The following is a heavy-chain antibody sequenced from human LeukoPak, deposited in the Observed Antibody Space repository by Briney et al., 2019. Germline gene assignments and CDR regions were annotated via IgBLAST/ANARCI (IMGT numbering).Heavy chain of an antibody. V-gene: IGHV3-53*01. CDR2: IYSGGST. CDR3: ARGFVDTFFPYYYYGMDV. J-gene: IGHJ6*02. CDR1: GFMFSSNW. D-gene: IGHD5-18*01. Sequence: PGGSLRLSCAASGFMFSSNWMSWVRQAPGKGLEWVSVIYSGGSTYYADSVKGRFTISRDNSKNTLYLQMNSLRAEDTAVYYCARGFVDTFFPYYYYGMDVWGQGTTVTVSS.